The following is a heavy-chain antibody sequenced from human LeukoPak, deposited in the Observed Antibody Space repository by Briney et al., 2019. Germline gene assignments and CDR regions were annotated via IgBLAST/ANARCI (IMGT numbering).Heavy chain of an antibody. V-gene: IGHV3-7*05. Sequence: PGGSLRLSCAASGFTFSGSWMTWVRQAPGKGLEWVANINEDGSRKYYVGSVEGRFTIFRDNAKNSVVLQMNSLRAEDTAVYFCASRYFDYWGQGTLVTVSS. CDR1: GFTFSGSW. CDR3: ASRYFDY. CDR2: INEDGSRK. J-gene: IGHJ4*02.